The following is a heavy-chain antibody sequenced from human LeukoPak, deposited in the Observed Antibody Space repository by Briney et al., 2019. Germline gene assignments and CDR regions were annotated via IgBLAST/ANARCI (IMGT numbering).Heavy chain of an antibody. CDR2: IYYSGST. Sequence: PSETLSLTCTVSGGSISSNYWSWIRQPPGKGLERIGYIYYSGSTNYNPSLKSRVTMSVDTSKNQFSLKLSSVTAADTAVYYCARGYPPPVHSSSWYLLPVADAFDIWGQGTMVTVSS. J-gene: IGHJ3*02. CDR3: ARGYPPPVHSSSWYLLPVADAFDI. V-gene: IGHV4-59*12. CDR1: GGSISSNY. D-gene: IGHD6-13*01.